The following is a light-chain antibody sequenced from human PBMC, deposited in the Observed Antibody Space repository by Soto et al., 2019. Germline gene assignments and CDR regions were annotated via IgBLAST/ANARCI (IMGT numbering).Light chain of an antibody. V-gene: IGKV3-20*01. Sequence: VLTQSPDTLSLSPGERATLSCRAGQSVSSTFLNWYQQKPGQAPRLLIYGASNRATGTPERFSGSGSGTDFTLTISRLEPEDFAVYYCQHYGSSRTFGQGTKVDIK. J-gene: IGKJ1*01. CDR2: GAS. CDR3: QHYGSSRT. CDR1: QSVSSTF.